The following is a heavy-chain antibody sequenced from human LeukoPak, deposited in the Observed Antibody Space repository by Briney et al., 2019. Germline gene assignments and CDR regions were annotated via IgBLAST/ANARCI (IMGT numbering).Heavy chain of an antibody. CDR1: GFTFSSYG. J-gene: IGHJ4*02. CDR3: ARARPGAYYFDY. D-gene: IGHD1-26*01. Sequence: TGGSLRLSCAASGFTFSSYGMHWVRQAPGKGLEWVAVIWYDGSNKYYADSVKGRFTISRDNSKNTLYLQMNSLRAEDTAVYYCARARPGAYYFDYWGQGTLVTVSS. V-gene: IGHV3-33*01. CDR2: IWYDGSNK.